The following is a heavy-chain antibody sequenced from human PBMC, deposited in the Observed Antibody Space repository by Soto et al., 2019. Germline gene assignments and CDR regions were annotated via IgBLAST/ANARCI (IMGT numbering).Heavy chain of an antibody. CDR2: IYWNDDK. CDR1: GFSLSTSGVG. CDR3: AHRNYDFWSGYYNSF. V-gene: IGHV2-5*01. D-gene: IGHD3-3*01. J-gene: IGHJ4*02. Sequence: VSGPTLVNPTHTLTLTCTFSGFSLSTSGVGVGWIRQPPGKALEWLALIYWNDDKRYSPSLKGRLTITKDTSKNQVVLTMTNMDPVDTETYYCAHRNYDFWSGYYNSFWGQGTLVTVSS.